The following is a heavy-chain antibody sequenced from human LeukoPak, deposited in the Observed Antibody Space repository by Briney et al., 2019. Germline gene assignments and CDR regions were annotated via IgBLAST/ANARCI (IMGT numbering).Heavy chain of an antibody. CDR1: GDTFSSYA. CDR2: IIPTFGTT. J-gene: IGHJ4*02. Sequence: GASVKVSCKASGDTFSSYAISWVRQAPGQGLEWMGGIIPTFGTTNYAQKFQGRVMITADESTSTAYMELSSLRSEDTAVYYCARVEVNYDYVWGSYRYEYFDYWGQGTLVTVSS. V-gene: IGHV1-69*13. CDR3: ARVEVNYDYVWGSYRYEYFDY. D-gene: IGHD3-16*02.